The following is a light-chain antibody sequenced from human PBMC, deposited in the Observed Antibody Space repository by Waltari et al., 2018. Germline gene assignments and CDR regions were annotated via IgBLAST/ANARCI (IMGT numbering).Light chain of an antibody. CDR2: DVS. J-gene: IGLJ3*02. CDR3: CTYTGGYTWV. Sequence: QSALTQPRSVSGSPGQSVTISCTGTSGDIGYHCRVSWYQQPPGTAPKLMIYDVSKRPSGVPDRFSGSKSGYTASLTISGLQPDDEADYYCCTYTGGYTWVFGGGTKLTVL. CDR1: SGDIGYHCR. V-gene: IGLV2-11*01.